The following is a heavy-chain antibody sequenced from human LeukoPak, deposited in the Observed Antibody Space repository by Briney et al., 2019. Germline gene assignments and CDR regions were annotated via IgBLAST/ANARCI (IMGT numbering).Heavy chain of an antibody. CDR2: ISAYNGNT. V-gene: IGHV1-18*04. D-gene: IGHD3-9*01. CDR3: ARDDLYYDILTNPY. J-gene: IGHJ4*02. CDR1: GYTFTSYG. Sequence: GASVKVSCKASGYTFTSYGISWVRQAPGQGLEWMGWISAYNGNTNYAQKLQGRVTMTTDTSTSTAYMELRSLRSDDTAVYYCARDDLYYDILTNPYWGQGTLVTVSS.